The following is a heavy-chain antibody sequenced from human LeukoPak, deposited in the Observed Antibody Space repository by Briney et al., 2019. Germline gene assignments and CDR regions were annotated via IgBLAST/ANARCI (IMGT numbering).Heavy chain of an antibody. Sequence: SETLSLTCAVYGGSFSGYYWSWIRQPTGKGLEWIGEINHSGSTNYNPSLKSRVTISVDTSKNQFSLKLSSVTAADTAVYYCARGYAFDNWGQGTMVTVSS. V-gene: IGHV4-34*01. CDR1: GGSFSGYY. J-gene: IGHJ3*02. CDR3: ARGYAFDN. CDR2: INHSGST.